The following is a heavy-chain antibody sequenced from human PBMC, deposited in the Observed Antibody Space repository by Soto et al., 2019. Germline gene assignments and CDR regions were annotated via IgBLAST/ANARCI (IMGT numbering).Heavy chain of an antibody. J-gene: IGHJ5*02. CDR1: GGSISSSSYY. V-gene: IGHV4-39*01. CDR2: IYYSGST. Sequence: PSETLSLTCTVSGGSISSSSYYWGWIRPPPGKGLEWIGSIYYSGSTYYNPSLKSRVTISVDTSKNQFSLKLSSVTAADTAVYYGARRVAGAGTLCFAPWGQGTLVTVSS. CDR3: ARRVAGAGTLCFAP. D-gene: IGHD6-19*01.